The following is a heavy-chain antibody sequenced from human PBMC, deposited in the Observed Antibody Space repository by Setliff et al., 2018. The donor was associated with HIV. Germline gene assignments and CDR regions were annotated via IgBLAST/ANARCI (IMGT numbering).Heavy chain of an antibody. CDR2: ISYDGSNK. Sequence: GGSLRLSCAASGFTFSSYAMHWVRQAPGKGLEWVAVISYDGSNKYYADSVKGRFTISRDNSKNTLYLHMNSLKAEDTAVYYCARALPFRTFGGFDPWGQGTLVTVSS. CDR1: GFTFSSYA. J-gene: IGHJ5*02. CDR3: ARALPFRTFGGFDP. D-gene: IGHD3-10*01. V-gene: IGHV3-30*04.